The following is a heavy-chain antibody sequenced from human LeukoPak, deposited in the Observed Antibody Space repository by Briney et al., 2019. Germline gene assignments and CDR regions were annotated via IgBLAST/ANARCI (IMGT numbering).Heavy chain of an antibody. CDR3: VRKWEPFDY. CDR2: ISNNGGYT. V-gene: IGHV3-23*01. CDR1: GFTFSSSA. D-gene: IGHD1-26*01. J-gene: IGHJ4*02. Sequence: GGSLRLSCAASGFTFSSSAMSWVRQAPGKGLEWVSAISNNGGYTYYADSVKGRFTISRDNSKNTLYLQMSSLRAEDTAVYYCVRKWEPFDYWGQGTLVTVSS.